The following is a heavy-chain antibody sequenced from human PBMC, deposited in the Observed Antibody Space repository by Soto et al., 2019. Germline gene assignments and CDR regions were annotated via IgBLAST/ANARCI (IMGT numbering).Heavy chain of an antibody. V-gene: IGHV4-31*03. CDR1: GGSISSGGYY. CDR3: ARGLTIFGVVITFYYYGMDV. CDR2: IYYSGST. J-gene: IGHJ6*02. Sequence: SETLSLTCTVSGGSISSGGYYWSWIRQHPGKGLEWIGYIYYSGSTYYNPSLKSRVTISVDTSKNQFSLKLSSVTAADTAVYYCARGLTIFGVVITFYYYGMDVWGQGTTVTV. D-gene: IGHD3-3*01.